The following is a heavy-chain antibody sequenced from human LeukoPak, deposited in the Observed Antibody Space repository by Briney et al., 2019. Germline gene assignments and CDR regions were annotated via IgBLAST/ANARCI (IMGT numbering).Heavy chain of an antibody. V-gene: IGHV3-30-3*01. CDR1: GFTFSSYA. CDR3: ARERSLGDILTGPGAFDI. J-gene: IGHJ3*02. Sequence: GRSLRLSCAASGFTFSSYAMHWVRQAPGKGLEWVAVISYDGSNKYYADSVKGRFTISRDNSKNTLYLQMNSLRADDTAVYYCARERSLGDILTGPGAFDIWGQGTMVTVSS. D-gene: IGHD3-9*01. CDR2: ISYDGSNK.